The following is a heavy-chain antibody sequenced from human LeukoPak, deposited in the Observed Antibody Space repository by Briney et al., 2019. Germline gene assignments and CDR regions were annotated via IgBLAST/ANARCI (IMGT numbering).Heavy chain of an antibody. CDR1: GYTFTAYY. CDR2: INPNSGGT. CDR3: ARARGYCSSTSCYGFDP. Sequence: ASVKVSCKASGYTFTAYYMRWVRQAPGQGLEWMGWINPNSGGTNYAQKFQGWVTMTRDTSISTAYMELSRLRSDDTAVYYCARARGYCSSTSCYGFDPWGQGTLVTVSS. V-gene: IGHV1-2*04. J-gene: IGHJ5*02. D-gene: IGHD2-2*01.